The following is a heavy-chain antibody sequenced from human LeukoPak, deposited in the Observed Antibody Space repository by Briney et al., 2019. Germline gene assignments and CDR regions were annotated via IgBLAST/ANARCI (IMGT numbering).Heavy chain of an antibody. CDR2: FDPGDDET. CDR3: AAEKDLLLDS. J-gene: IGHJ5*01. V-gene: IGHV1-24*01. Sequence: ASVKVSCKVSGYSLSELSTHWVRPAPGQGLGWMGGFDPGDDETIYAQKFQGRVTMTEDKSTDTAYLELSSLRSEDTAVYFCAAEKDLLLDSWGQGTPVTVSS. D-gene: IGHD2-2*01. CDR1: GYSLSELS.